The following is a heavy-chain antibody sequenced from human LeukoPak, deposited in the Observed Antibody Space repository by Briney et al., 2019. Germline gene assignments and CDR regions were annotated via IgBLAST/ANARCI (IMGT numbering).Heavy chain of an antibody. CDR2: IYPNSGGT. CDR1: GYTFTGYY. V-gene: IGHV1-2*04. CDR3: ARGYSSGWGPLVDY. D-gene: IGHD6-19*01. J-gene: IGHJ4*02. Sequence: ASVKVSCKASGYTFTGYYMHWVRQAPGQGLEWMGWIYPNSGGTNYAQKFQGWVTMTRDTSISTAYMELSRLRSDDAAVYYCARGYSSGWGPLVDYWGQGTLVTVSS.